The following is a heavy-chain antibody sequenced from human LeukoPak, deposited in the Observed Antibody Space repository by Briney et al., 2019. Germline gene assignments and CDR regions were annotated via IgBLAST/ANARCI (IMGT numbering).Heavy chain of an antibody. Sequence: SETLSLTCAVYGGSFYGGSFSGYYWSWIRQPPEKGLEWIGYIYYSGSTNYNPSLKSRVTISVDTSKNQFSLKLSSVTAADTAVYYCARGGYSRLFDPWGQGTLVTVSS. CDR3: ARGGYSRLFDP. V-gene: IGHV4-61*08. D-gene: IGHD5-18*01. CDR1: GGSFYGGSFSGYY. J-gene: IGHJ5*02. CDR2: IYYSGST.